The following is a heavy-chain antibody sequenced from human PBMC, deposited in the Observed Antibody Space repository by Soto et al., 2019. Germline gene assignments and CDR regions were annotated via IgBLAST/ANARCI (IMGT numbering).Heavy chain of an antibody. D-gene: IGHD3-3*01. V-gene: IGHV4-39*01. CDR2: IYYSGST. Sequence: SETLSLTCTVSGGSISSYYWGWIRQPPGKGLEWIGSIYYSGSTYYNPSLKSRVTISVDTSKNQFSLKLSSVTAADTAVYYCARHLEERRFLEIKPFDYWGQGTLVTVSS. CDR3: ARHLEERRFLEIKPFDY. CDR1: GGSISSYY. J-gene: IGHJ4*02.